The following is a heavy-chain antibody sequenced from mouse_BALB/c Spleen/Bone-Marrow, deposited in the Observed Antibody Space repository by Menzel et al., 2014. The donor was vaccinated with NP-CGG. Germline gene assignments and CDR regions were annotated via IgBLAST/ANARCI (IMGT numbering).Heavy chain of an antibody. CDR1: GYAFTNYL. Sequence: QVHVKQSGAELVRPGTSVKVSCKASGYAFTNYLIEWVKQRPGQGLEWIGVINPGSGGTNYNEKFKGKATLTADKSSRTAYMQLSSLTSDDSAVYFCARIYYGNYYWGQGTTLTVSS. D-gene: IGHD2-1*01. CDR3: ARIYYGNYY. CDR2: INPGSGGT. V-gene: IGHV1-54*01. J-gene: IGHJ2*01.